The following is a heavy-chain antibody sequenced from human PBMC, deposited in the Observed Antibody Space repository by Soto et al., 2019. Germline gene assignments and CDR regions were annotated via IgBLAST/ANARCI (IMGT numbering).Heavy chain of an antibody. CDR1: GVTFSSYA. J-gene: IGHJ4*02. D-gene: IGHD1-26*01. Sequence: SVKVSCKASGVTFSSYAISWVRQAPGQGLEWMGGIIPIFGTANYAQKFQGRVTITADESTSTAYMELSSLRSEDTAVYYCARGDLRANYFDYWGQGTLVTVSS. CDR3: ARGDLRANYFDY. V-gene: IGHV1-69*13. CDR2: IIPIFGTA.